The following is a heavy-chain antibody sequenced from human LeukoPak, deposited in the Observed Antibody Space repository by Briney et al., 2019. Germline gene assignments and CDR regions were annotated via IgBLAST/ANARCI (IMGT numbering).Heavy chain of an antibody. CDR2: ISPREPT. J-gene: IGHJ4*02. CDR3: ARDRGIAQGRVRHLFFDY. D-gene: IGHD2-15*01. Sequence: SETLSLTSTVSGVTISNYYWSWIRKAPGKGLEWIGRISPREPTHYKPSLTSRVTMSVHDPKGQYSLRRSAVTAAEPAVYYCARDRGIAQGRVRHLFFDYWRQGRLLRVFS. CDR1: GVTISNYY. V-gene: IGHV4-4*07.